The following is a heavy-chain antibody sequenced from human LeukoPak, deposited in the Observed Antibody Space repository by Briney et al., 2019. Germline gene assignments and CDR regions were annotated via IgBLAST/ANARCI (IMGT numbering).Heavy chain of an antibody. CDR1: GFTFSSYG. V-gene: IGHV3-30*02. Sequence: GGSLRLSCAASGFTFSSYGMHWVRQAPGKGLEWVAFVRFDGSNKYYADSVKGRFTISRDNSKNTLYLQMNSLRAEDTAVYYCAKDRLYYYDTSGPLDYWGQGSLVTVSS. J-gene: IGHJ4*02. CDR3: AKDRLYYYDTSGPLDY. CDR2: VRFDGSNK. D-gene: IGHD3-22*01.